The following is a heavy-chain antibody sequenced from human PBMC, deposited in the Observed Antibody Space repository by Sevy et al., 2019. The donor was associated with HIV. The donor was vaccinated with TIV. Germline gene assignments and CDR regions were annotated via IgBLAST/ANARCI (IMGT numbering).Heavy chain of an antibody. Sequence: GGSLRLSCAASGFPFSRYGVHWVRQAPGKGLEWVANLWYDGRWKYYAESVKGRFTISRDNSKKTLYLEMTNLRVEDTAVYYCAKDGAYGENRYDSWGQGTLVTVSS. V-gene: IGHV3-33*06. J-gene: IGHJ5*02. CDR3: AKDGAYGENRYDS. CDR1: GFPFSRYG. D-gene: IGHD3-16*01. CDR2: LWYDGRWK.